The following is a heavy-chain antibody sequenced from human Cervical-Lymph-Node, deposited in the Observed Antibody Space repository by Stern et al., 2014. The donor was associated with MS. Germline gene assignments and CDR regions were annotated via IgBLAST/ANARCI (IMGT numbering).Heavy chain of an antibody. J-gene: IGHJ3*02. CDR3: ANVGELLHLDAFDI. CDR1: GFTFSSYA. V-gene: IGHV3-23*04. Sequence: VQMVESGGGLVQPGGSLRLSCAASGFTFSSYALSWVRQAPGKGLEWVSGISGSGGRTYYAGSVKGRFTISRDNSKNTLYLQMNSLRAEDTAVYYCANVGELLHLDAFDIWGQGTMVTVSS. CDR2: ISGSGGRT. D-gene: IGHD1-26*01.